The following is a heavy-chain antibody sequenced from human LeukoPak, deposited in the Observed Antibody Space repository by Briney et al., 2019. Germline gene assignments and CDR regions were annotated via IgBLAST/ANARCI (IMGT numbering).Heavy chain of an antibody. D-gene: IGHD4-17*01. V-gene: IGHV4-59*01. Sequence: SETLSLTRTVSGGSISSYYWSWIRQPPGKGLEWIGYIYYSGSTNYNPSLKSRVTISVDTSKNQFSLKLSSVTAADTAVYYCATPLTTVTKPLVYWGQGTQVTVSS. J-gene: IGHJ4*02. CDR1: GGSISSYY. CDR3: ATPLTTVTKPLVY. CDR2: IYYSGST.